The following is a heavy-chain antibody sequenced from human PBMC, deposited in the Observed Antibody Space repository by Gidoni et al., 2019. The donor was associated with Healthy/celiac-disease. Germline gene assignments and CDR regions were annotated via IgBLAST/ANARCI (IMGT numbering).Heavy chain of an antibody. J-gene: IGHJ4*02. D-gene: IGHD2-21*02. CDR3: ARGGYCGGDCYAFDY. CDR2: IIPIFGTA. V-gene: IGHV1-69*01. CDR1: GGTFSSYA. Sequence: QVQLVQSGAAVKKPGSSVKVSCQASGGTFSSYAISWVRQAPGQGLEWMGGIIPIFGTANYAQKFQGRVTITADESTSTAYMELSSLRSEDTAVYYCARGGYCGGDCYAFDYWGQGTLVTVSS.